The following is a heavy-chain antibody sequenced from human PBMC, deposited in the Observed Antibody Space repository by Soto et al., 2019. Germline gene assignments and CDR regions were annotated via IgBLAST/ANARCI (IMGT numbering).Heavy chain of an antibody. J-gene: IGHJ5*02. Sequence: EVQVMESGGGLVQPGGSLRLSCAASGFTLSSNSMNWVRKAPGKGLEWISYISSSSSTIYADSVKGRFTISTDNAKNSLYLQMNSLRDDDTAVYYCARVIWSGPLTIDLWGQGTRVTVSS. CDR3: ARVIWSGPLTIDL. D-gene: IGHD3-3*01. CDR2: ISSSSSTI. V-gene: IGHV3-48*02. CDR1: GFTLSSNS.